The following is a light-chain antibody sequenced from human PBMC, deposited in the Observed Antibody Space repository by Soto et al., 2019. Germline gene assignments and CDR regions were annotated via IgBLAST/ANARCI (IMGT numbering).Light chain of an antibody. CDR1: QSISSY. Sequence: DIQVTQSPSSLSASVGDRVTITCRASQSISSYLNWYQQKPGKAPKLLIYTASSLQSGVPSRFSGSGSWTDFTLTISSLQPEDFATYYCQQSYSTLRYTFCQVTKLEIK. J-gene: IGKJ2*01. CDR2: TAS. CDR3: QQSYSTLRYT. V-gene: IGKV1-39*01.